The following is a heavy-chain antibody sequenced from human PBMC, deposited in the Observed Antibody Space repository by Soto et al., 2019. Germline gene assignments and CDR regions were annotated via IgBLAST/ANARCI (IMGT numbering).Heavy chain of an antibody. D-gene: IGHD1-26*01. Sequence: LRLSCAASGFTVSSKEMRWVRQAPGRGLEWVAVIYSGGSTCYADSVKGRFTISRDNSKNTLYLQMNSLRAEDTAVYYGAREEPVRYYYPYDGMDVWAQRSTVTASS. V-gene: IGHV3-53*01. J-gene: IGHJ6*02. CDR2: IYSGGST. CDR3: AREEPVRYYYPYDGMDV. CDR1: GFTVSSKE.